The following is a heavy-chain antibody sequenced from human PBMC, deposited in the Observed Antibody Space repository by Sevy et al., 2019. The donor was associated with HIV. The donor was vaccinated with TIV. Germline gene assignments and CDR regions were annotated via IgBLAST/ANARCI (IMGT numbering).Heavy chain of an antibody. J-gene: IGHJ6*02. CDR1: GGSFSGYY. CDR2: INHSGST. CDR3: ARAGYSYARAYYYYGMDV. Sequence: SETLSLTCAVYGGSFSGYYWSWIRQPPGKGLEWIGEINHSGSTNYNPSLKSRVTISVDTSKNQFSLKLSSVTAADTAVYYCARAGYSYARAYYYYGMDVWGQRTTVTVSS. D-gene: IGHD5-18*01. V-gene: IGHV4-34*01.